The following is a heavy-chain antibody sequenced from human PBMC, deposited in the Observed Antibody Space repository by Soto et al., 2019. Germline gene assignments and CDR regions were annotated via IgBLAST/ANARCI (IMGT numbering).Heavy chain of an antibody. J-gene: IGHJ6*03. CDR3: ARGPYYDLIWNYYYMDV. V-gene: IGHV4-59*08. CDR1: GGSISGHY. Sequence: QVQLQESGPGLVKPSETLSLSCSVSGGSISGHYWSWVRQTPGKGLERMGYMYYSGSTNYNPSLKSRVTISVDTSKNHFSLRLTSVTAADTAVYYCARGPYYDLIWNYYYMDVWGKGTTVTVSS. D-gene: IGHD3-16*01. CDR2: MYYSGST.